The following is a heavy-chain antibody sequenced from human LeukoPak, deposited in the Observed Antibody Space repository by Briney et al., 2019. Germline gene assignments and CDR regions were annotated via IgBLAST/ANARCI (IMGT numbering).Heavy chain of an antibody. V-gene: IGHV1-2*02. Sequence: ASVKVSCKASGYTFTGYYIHWVRQAPGQGLEWMGWINPNNGDTAYAQKFQGRVTMTRDTSISTAYMELSRLRSDDTAVYYCARGDGYDIFNWFDPWGQGTLVTVSS. J-gene: IGHJ5*02. D-gene: IGHD3-9*01. CDR3: ARGDGYDIFNWFDP. CDR1: GYTFTGYY. CDR2: INPNNGDT.